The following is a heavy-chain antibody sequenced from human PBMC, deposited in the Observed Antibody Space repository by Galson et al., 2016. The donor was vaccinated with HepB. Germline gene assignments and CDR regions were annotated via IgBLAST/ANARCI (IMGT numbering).Heavy chain of an antibody. Sequence: SLRLSCAASGFSVNDNNTCWVRQAPGKGLEWVSVVHGNGDIYYADSVKGRFSTSRDIRMNTLSLHMKSLRAEDTAMYYCASFGGSYIGGWGQGTLVTVSS. V-gene: IGHV3-53*01. J-gene: IGHJ4*02. D-gene: IGHD3-16*01. CDR2: VHGNGDI. CDR1: GFSVNDNN. CDR3: ASFGGSYIGG.